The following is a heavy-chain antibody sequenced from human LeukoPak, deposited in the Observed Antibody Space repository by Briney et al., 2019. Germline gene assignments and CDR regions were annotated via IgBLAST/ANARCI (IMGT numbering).Heavy chain of an antibody. CDR2: ISSSSSYI. CDR1: GFTFSSYS. J-gene: IGHJ4*02. D-gene: IGHD3-22*01. CDR3: AKSYDSSGFYLPY. V-gene: IGHV3-21*04. Sequence: GGSLRLSCAASGFTFSSYSMNWVRQAPGKGLEWVSSISSSSSYIYYADSGKGRFTISKDNAKNSLYLQMNSLRAEDTALYYCAKSYDSSGFYLPYWGQGTLVTVSS.